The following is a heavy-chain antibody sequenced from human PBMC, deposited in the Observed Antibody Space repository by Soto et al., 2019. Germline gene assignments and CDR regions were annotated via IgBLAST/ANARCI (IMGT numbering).Heavy chain of an antibody. CDR3: ARGPDHSKVGY. CDR1: DGSVTGYC. D-gene: IGHD4-4*01. J-gene: IGHJ4*02. CDR2: IDYNGKA. V-gene: IGHV4-59*02. Sequence: SETLSLTCSVSDGSVTGYCWSWIRQPPGKGLEWIGCIDYNGKAHYNPSLTSQVTMSIDTSNNHISLKLNSVTTTDTAVYYCARGPDHSKVGYWGQG.